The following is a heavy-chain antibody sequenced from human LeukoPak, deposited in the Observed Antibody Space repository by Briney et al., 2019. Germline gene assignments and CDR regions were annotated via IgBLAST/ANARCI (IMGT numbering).Heavy chain of an antibody. CDR1: GGSFSGYY. V-gene: IGHV4-34*01. CDR2: INHSGST. Sequence: SETLSLTYAVYGGSFSGYYWSWIRQPPGKGLEWIGEINHSGSTNYNPSLKSRVTISVDTSKNQFSLKLSSVTAADTAVYYCARGPPPYIQLWSAYYYYGMDVWGQGTTVTVSS. J-gene: IGHJ6*02. CDR3: ARGPPPYIQLWSAYYYYGMDV. D-gene: IGHD5-18*01.